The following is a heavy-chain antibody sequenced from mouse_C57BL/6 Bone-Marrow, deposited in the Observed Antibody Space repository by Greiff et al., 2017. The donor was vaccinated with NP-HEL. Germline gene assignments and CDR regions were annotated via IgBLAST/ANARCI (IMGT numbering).Heavy chain of an antibody. CDR3: ASGGYYGPFAY. CDR2: IWGVGST. V-gene: IGHV2-6*01. CDR1: GFSFTSYG. D-gene: IGHD1-1*01. J-gene: IGHJ3*01. Sequence: VQLQQSGPGLVAPSQSLSITCTVSGFSFTSYGVDWVRQSPGKGLEWLGVIWGVGSTNYNSALKSRLSISKDNSKSQVFLKMNSLQTDDTAMYYCASGGYYGPFAYWGQGTLVTVSA.